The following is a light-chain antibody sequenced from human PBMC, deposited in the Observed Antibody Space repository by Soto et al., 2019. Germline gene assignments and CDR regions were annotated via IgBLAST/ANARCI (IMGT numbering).Light chain of an antibody. Sequence: EIVMTQSPATLSVSPGESATLSCRASQTVSTNLAWYQQKPGQAPRLLIYDASTRATGIQVRFSGSGSGTDFTLTIRRLEPEDFALYYCNQYGYSLWTFGQGTKVDIK. CDR1: QTVSTN. CDR2: DAS. CDR3: NQYGYSLWT. J-gene: IGKJ1*01. V-gene: IGKV3-15*01.